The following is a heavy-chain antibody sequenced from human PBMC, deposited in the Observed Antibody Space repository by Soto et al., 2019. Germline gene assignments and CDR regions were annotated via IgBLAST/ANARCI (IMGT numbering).Heavy chain of an antibody. V-gene: IGHV1-69*13. Sequence: SVKVSWKASGSTFSSYAISWGRQAPGQRLEWMGGIIPIFGTANYAQKFQGRVTITADESTSTAYMELSSPRSEDTAVYYCARGYCSGGSCYLNWFDPWGQGTLVTVSS. J-gene: IGHJ5*02. CDR3: ARGYCSGGSCYLNWFDP. CDR2: IIPIFGTA. CDR1: GSTFSSYA. D-gene: IGHD2-15*01.